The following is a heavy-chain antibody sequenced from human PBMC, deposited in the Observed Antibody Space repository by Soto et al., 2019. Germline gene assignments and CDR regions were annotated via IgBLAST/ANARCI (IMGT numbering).Heavy chain of an antibody. CDR2: IYYSGST. D-gene: IGHD3-10*01. CDR3: ARDRITMVRGVIIYYYGMDV. J-gene: IGHJ6*02. Sequence: PSETLSLTCTVSGGSISSSSYYWGWIRQPPGKGLEWIGSIYYSGSTYYNPSLKSRVTISVDTSKNQFSLKLSSVTAADTAVYYCARDRITMVRGVIIYYYGMDVWGQGTTVTVS. V-gene: IGHV4-39*02. CDR1: GGSISSSSYY.